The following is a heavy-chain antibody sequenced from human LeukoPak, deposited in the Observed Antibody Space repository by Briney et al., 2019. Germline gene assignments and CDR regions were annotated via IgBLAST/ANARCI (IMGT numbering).Heavy chain of an antibody. CDR3: AKDIGRGAPVEQYKAGEYYYYGMDV. CDR1: GFTFDDYA. V-gene: IGHV3-9*01. CDR2: ISWNSGSI. J-gene: IGHJ6*02. Sequence: PGGSLRLSCAASGFTFDDYAMHWVRQAPGKGLEGVSGISWNSGSIGYADSVKGRFTISRDNAKNSLYLQMNSLRAEDTALYYCAKDIGRGAPVEQYKAGEYYYYGMDVWGQGTTVTVSS. D-gene: IGHD6-6*01.